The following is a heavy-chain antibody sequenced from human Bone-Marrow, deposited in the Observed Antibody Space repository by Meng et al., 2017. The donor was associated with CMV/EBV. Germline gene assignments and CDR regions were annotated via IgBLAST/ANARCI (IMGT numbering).Heavy chain of an antibody. CDR3: ARVVGEGGYGGYGY. J-gene: IGHJ4*02. CDR2: IKQDGSEK. V-gene: IGHV3-7*01. Sequence: GESLKISCAASGFTFSSYWMSWVRQAPGKGLEWVANIKQDGSEKYYVDSVKGRFTISRDNAKNSLYLQMNSLRAEDTAVYYCARVVGEGGYGGYGYWGQGTLVTVSS. D-gene: IGHD5-12*01. CDR1: GFTFSSYW.